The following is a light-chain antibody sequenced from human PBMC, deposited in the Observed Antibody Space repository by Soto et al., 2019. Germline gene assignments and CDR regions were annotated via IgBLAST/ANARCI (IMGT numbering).Light chain of an antibody. CDR2: EAS. Sequence: DIQMTQSPSTLSASVGDRVTITCRASQSTSTWLAWYQQRPGKTPKLLISEASKLESGVPSRFSGSGSGTEFTLTISSLQPDYFATYYCPQYITYPYAFGQGTKVEIK. CDR1: QSTSTW. V-gene: IGKV1-5*03. J-gene: IGKJ1*01. CDR3: PQYITYPYA.